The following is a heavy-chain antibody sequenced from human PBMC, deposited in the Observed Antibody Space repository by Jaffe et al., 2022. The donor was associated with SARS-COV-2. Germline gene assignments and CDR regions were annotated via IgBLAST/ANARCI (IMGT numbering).Heavy chain of an antibody. J-gene: IGHJ4*02. CDR2: INQESDSI. CDR1: GFTARDYA. CDR3: ATTPAWKNSAKSNEY. D-gene: IGHD1-1*01. Sequence: EVQLVESGGGLVQPGRSLRLSCVGSGFTARDYAMQWVRQRPGRGLEWVATINQESDSIGYADSVKGRFTISRDNAKNSLYLQMNSLRSEDTALYYCATTPAWKNSAKSNEYWGQGTLVTVSS. V-gene: IGHV3-9*02.